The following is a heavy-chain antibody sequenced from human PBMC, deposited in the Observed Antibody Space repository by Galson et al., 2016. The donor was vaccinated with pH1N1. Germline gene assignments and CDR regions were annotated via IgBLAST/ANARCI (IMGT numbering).Heavy chain of an antibody. CDR3: VRDPGWGGLDY. CDR2: INGDGSQK. CDR1: DFTFSTFW. V-gene: IGHV3-7*01. D-gene: IGHD3-10*01. J-gene: IGHJ4*02. Sequence: SLRLSCAASDFTFSTFWMAWVRQAPGNGLEWVALINGDGSQKYYVDSVKGRFTISGDNTKKSLYLQINNLRAEDTALYYCVRDPGWGGLDYWGQGALVIVSS.